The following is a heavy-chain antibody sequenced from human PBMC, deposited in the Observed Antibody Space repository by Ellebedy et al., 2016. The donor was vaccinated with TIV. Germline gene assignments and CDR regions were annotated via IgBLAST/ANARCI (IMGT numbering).Heavy chain of an antibody. D-gene: IGHD6-19*01. CDR3: VNVLATSGWPYYFHY. CDR1: GFTFGSYA. Sequence: PGGSLRLSWPASGFTFGSYAIGWVRQAPGEGLGWVGSMRGSGGSTYYAASVEGRFTIYRDNSQNSLYIQMSRLRAKDTAVYSCVNVLATSGWPYYFHYWGQGTLVTVSS. CDR2: MRGSGGST. J-gene: IGHJ4*02. V-gene: IGHV3-23*01.